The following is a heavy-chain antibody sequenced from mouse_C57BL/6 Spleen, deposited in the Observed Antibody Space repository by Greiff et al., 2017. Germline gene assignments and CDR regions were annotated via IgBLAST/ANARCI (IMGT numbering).Heavy chain of an antibody. CDR1: GFTFSSYA. CDR2: ISDGGSYT. J-gene: IGHJ1*03. D-gene: IGHD6-1*01. CDR3: ARGTTPYWYFDV. V-gene: IGHV5-4*03. Sequence: EVKLVESGGGLVKPGGSLKLSCAASGFTFSSYAMSWVRQTPEKRLEWVATISDGGSYTYYPDNVKGRFTISRDNAKNNLYLQMSHLKSEDKAMYYCARGTTPYWYFDVWGTGTTVTVSS.